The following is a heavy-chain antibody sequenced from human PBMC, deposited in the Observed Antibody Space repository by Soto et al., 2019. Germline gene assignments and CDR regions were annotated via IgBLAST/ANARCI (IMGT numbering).Heavy chain of an antibody. Sequence: ASVKVSCKASGGTFSSYAIRWVRQAPGHGLAWMGGIIPIFGTANYAQKFQGRVTITADESTSTAYMELSSLRSEDTAVYYCASSVTTRYYYYGMDVWGQGTTVTVSS. D-gene: IGHD4-17*01. CDR3: ASSVTTRYYYYGMDV. CDR2: IIPIFGTA. J-gene: IGHJ6*02. CDR1: GGTFSSYA. V-gene: IGHV1-69*13.